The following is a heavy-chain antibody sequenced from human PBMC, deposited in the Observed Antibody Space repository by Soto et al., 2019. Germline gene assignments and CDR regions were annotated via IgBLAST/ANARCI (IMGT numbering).Heavy chain of an antibody. D-gene: IGHD5-12*01. CDR1: GGSVSSCSYY. Sequence: PSETLSLTCTVSGGSVSSCSYYWSWIRQPPGKGLEWIGYIYYSGSTNSNPSLKSRVTISVDMSKNQFSLKLSSVTAADTAVYYCARGGDGYNDYFDYWGQGTLVTVSS. J-gene: IGHJ4*02. CDR2: IYYSGST. V-gene: IGHV4-61*01. CDR3: ARGGDGYNDYFDY.